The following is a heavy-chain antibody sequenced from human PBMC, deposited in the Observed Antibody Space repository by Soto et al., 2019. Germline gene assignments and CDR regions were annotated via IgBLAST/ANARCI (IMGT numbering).Heavy chain of an antibody. CDR2: ISAHNGNT. V-gene: IGHV1-18*01. Sequence: QVHLVQSGAEVKKPGASVKVSCKTSGYTFTSYGITWVRQAPGQGLEWMGWISAHNGNTDYAQKLQGRVIVTRDTSTSTAYMELRSLRSDDTAVYYCARGRYGDYWGQGALVTVSS. D-gene: IGHD1-1*01. CDR1: GYTFTSYG. J-gene: IGHJ4*02. CDR3: ARGRYGDY.